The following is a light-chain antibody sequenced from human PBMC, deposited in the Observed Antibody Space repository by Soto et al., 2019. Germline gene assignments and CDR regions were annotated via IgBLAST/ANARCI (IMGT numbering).Light chain of an antibody. J-gene: IGKJ5*01. CDR1: QSVSSSY. CDR2: GAS. V-gene: IGKV3-20*01. Sequence: EIVMTQSSATLSVSPGERVILSCRASQSVSSSYLAWYQQKPGQAPRLLIYGASSRATGIPDRFSGSGSGTDFTLTISRLEPEDFAVYYCQQYGSSLPITFGQGTRLEI. CDR3: QQYGSSLPIT.